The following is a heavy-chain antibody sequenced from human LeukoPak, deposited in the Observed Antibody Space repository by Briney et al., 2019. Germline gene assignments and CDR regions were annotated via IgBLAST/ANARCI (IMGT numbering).Heavy chain of an antibody. CDR1: GVSISSYY. D-gene: IGHD3-9*01. Sequence: SETLSLTCTVSGVSISSYYWSWIRQPPGKGLEWIGYIYYSGSTNHNPSLKSRVTMSIDTSKSQFSLKLDSVTTADTAVYYCARQIDGSYFDYWGQGTLVTVSS. CDR2: IYYSGST. V-gene: IGHV4-59*08. CDR3: ARQIDGSYFDY. J-gene: IGHJ4*02.